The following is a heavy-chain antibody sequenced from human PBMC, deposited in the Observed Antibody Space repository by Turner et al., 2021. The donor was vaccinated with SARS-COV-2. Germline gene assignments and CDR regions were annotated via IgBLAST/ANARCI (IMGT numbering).Heavy chain of an antibody. CDR2: IYSGGST. V-gene: IGHV3-53*01. J-gene: IGHJ3*02. CDR1: GFTVSSNY. CDR3: ARGYSSGWYQRGAFDI. D-gene: IGHD6-19*01. Sequence: EVQLVESGGGLIQPGGSLRLSCSASGFTVSSNYMSWVRQAPGKGLEWVSVIYSGGSTYYADSVKGRFTISRDNSKNTLYLKMNSLRAEDTAVYYCARGYSSGWYQRGAFDIWGQGTMVTVSS.